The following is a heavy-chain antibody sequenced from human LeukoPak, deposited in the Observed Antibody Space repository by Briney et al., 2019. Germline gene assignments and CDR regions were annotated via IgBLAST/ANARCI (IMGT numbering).Heavy chain of an antibody. Sequence: ASVKVSCKASGYTFTSYDINWVRQAPGQGLEWMGIINPSGGSTSYAQKFQGRVTMTRDTSTSTVYMELSSLRSEDTAVYYCARVGSSTWYESDYWGQGTLVTVSS. D-gene: IGHD6-13*01. CDR1: GYTFTSYD. J-gene: IGHJ4*02. CDR2: INPSGGST. CDR3: ARVGSSTWYESDY. V-gene: IGHV1-46*01.